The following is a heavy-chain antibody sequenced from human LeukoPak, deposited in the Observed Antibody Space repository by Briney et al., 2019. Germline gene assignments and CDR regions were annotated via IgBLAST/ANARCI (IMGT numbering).Heavy chain of an antibody. CDR1: GYSGIELW. CDR3: ATHTISGVVTYAFQL. D-gene: IGHD3-3*01. V-gene: IGHV1-24*01. CDR2: FDYEDGET. Sequence: ASVRVSCKVTGYSGIELWMHWVRQAPGKGLEWMGGFDYEDGETRYAQKFQGRVTMTEDTATDTAYLELSSLTPNDTAVYYCATHTISGVVTYAFQLWGRGTLVTVSS. J-gene: IGHJ3*01.